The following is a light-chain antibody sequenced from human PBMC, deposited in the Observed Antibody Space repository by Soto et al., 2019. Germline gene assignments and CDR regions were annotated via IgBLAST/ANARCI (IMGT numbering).Light chain of an antibody. CDR3: GAWDYGLSDYV. CDR1: GSNVGNHY. Sequence: QSVLTQPPSVSAAPGQKVTISCAGSGSNVGNHYVSWYQQLPGTAPKLLIYDDNKRPSGMPDRFSGSKSATSATLGITGLHPGVEAEYYGGAWDYGLSDYVFGPGTKLTVL. CDR2: DDN. V-gene: IGLV1-51*01. J-gene: IGLJ1*01.